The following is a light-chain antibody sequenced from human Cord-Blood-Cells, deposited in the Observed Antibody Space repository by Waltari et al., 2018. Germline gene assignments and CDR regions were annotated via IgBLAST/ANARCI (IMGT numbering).Light chain of an antibody. CDR3: QQYDTVYS. CDR2: DAS. Sequence: DIQMTQSPSSLSASVGDRGTITCQASQDISNYLNWYQQKPGKAPKLLIYDASNLETGVPSRFSGSGSGTDFTFTISSLQPEDIATYYCQQYDTVYSFGQGTKLEIK. CDR1: QDISNY. V-gene: IGKV1-33*01. J-gene: IGKJ2*03.